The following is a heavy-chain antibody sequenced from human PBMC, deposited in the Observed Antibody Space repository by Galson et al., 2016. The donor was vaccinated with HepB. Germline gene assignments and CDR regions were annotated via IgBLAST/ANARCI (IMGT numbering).Heavy chain of an antibody. Sequence: SLRLSCAASGFIFSSYSTNWVRQAPGKGLEWLSYVSSSSDTIKYAESVKGGITISRDNARNSLSLQMNSLSAEDTAVYYCARGGIGGFPYYYYYGMDVWGQGTTVTVSS. CDR2: VSSSSDTI. CDR1: GFIFSSYS. V-gene: IGHV3-48*04. J-gene: IGHJ6*02. D-gene: IGHD6-13*01. CDR3: ARGGIGGFPYYYYYGMDV.